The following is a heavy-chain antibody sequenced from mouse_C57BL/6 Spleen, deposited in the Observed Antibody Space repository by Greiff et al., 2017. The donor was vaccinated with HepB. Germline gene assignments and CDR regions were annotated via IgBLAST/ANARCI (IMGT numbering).Heavy chain of an antibody. Sequence: VHVKQSGPELVKPGASVKISCKASGYSFTDYNMNWVKQSNGKSLEWIGVINPNYGTTSSNQKFKGKATLTVDQSSSTAYMQRNSLTSEDSAVYYCAIDGYYLSYFDYWGQGTTLTVSS. J-gene: IGHJ2*01. V-gene: IGHV1-39*01. CDR3: AIDGYYLSYFDY. D-gene: IGHD2-3*01. CDR2: INPNYGTT. CDR1: GYSFTDYN.